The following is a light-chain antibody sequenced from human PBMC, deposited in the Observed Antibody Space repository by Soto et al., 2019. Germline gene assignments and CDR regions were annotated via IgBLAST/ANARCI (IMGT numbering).Light chain of an antibody. V-gene: IGLV2-14*01. Sequence: QSALTQPASVSGSPGQSITISCTGTSSDVGGYNYVSWYQQHPGKAPKLMIYEVSNRPSGVSNRFSGSKSANTASLTISGLHAEDDAYYYCSSSPRSSPYVFGTGTKLTVL. J-gene: IGLJ1*01. CDR3: SSSPRSSPYV. CDR1: SSDVGGYNY. CDR2: EVS.